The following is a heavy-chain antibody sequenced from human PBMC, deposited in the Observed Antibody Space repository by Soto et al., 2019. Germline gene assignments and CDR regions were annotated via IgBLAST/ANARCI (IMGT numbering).Heavy chain of an antibody. CDR1: GYSFTSYW. V-gene: IGHV5-51*01. CDR3: ARHNWSNRDPMDV. J-gene: IGHJ6*03. Sequence: LGESLKISCKGSGYSFTSYWIGWVRQMPGKGLEWMGIIYPGDSDTRYSPSFQGQVTISADKSISTAYLQWSSLKASDTAMYYCARHNWSNRDPMDVWGKGTTVTVSS. CDR2: IYPGDSDT. D-gene: IGHD1-20*01.